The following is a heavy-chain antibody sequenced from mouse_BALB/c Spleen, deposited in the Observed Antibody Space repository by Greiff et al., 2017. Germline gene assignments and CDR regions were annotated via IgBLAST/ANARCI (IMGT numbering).Heavy chain of an antibody. CDR2: IYPGNSDT. J-gene: IGHJ4*01. CDR3: TRVGNYVSYAMDY. CDR1: GYTFTSYW. D-gene: IGHD2-1*01. V-gene: IGHV1-5*01. Sequence: VHVKQSGTVLARPGASVKMSCKASGYTFTSYWMHWVKQRPGQGLEWIGAIYPGNSDTSYNQKFKGKAKLTAVTSTSTAYMELSSLTNEDSAVYYCTRVGNYVSYAMDYWGQGTSVTVSS.